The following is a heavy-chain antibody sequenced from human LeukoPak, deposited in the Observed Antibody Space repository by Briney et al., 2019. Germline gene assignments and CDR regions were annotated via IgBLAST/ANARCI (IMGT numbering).Heavy chain of an antibody. Sequence: PGGSLRLSCAASGFTFSSYEMNWVRQAPGKGLEWVSYISSSGSTIYYADSVKGRFTISRDNAKNSLYLQMNSLRAEDTAVYYCARDLASGGYYFITGIDYWGQGTLVTVSS. D-gene: IGHD3-22*01. J-gene: IGHJ4*02. CDR1: GFTFSSYE. CDR2: ISSSGSTI. CDR3: ARDLASGGYYFITGIDY. V-gene: IGHV3-48*03.